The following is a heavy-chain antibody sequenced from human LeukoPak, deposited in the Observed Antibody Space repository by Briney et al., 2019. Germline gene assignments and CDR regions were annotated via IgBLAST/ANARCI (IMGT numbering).Heavy chain of an antibody. D-gene: IGHD1-26*01. V-gene: IGHV3-73*01. CDR2: IRNKANNYAT. Sequence: GGSLRLSCAASGFTFSDSTMHWVRQASGKGLEWVGRIRNKANNYATAYATSVKGRFTLSRDDPKNTAYLQINSLKTEDTALYYCVRGAASGSYYGLGVWGQGATVTVSS. CDR3: VRGAASGSYYGLGV. CDR1: GFTFSDST. J-gene: IGHJ6*02.